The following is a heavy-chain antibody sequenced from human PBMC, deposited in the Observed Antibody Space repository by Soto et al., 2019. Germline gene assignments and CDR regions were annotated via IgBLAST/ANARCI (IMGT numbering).Heavy chain of an antibody. Sequence: QVQLQQWGAGPLRPLETLSLTCGVSGGSFSGYYWAWIRQSQGKGLEWIGEINDRGSINYNPSLKMQVSMSVDKTKNHYSLTLRSVTAADTAVYYCARESHDILTGPPWVWYFDLWGRGTLVTVSS. V-gene: IGHV4-34*01. J-gene: IGHJ2*01. CDR2: INDRGSI. CDR1: GGSFSGYY. D-gene: IGHD3-9*01. CDR3: ARESHDILTGPPWVWYFDL.